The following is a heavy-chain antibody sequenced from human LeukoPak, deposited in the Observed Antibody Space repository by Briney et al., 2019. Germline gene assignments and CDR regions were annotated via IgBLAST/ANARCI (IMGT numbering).Heavy chain of an antibody. J-gene: IGHJ3*02. Sequence: GGSLRLSCVASGFTFGSYSMNWVRQAPGKGLEWVSYISSGSSIMYYADSVKGRFSISRDNAKNSLFLRMDSLRDDDTAVYYCARGGDYGGNSDAFDIWGQGTMVTVSS. CDR1: GFTFGSYS. V-gene: IGHV3-48*02. CDR2: ISSGSSIM. D-gene: IGHD4-23*01. CDR3: ARGGDYGGNSDAFDI.